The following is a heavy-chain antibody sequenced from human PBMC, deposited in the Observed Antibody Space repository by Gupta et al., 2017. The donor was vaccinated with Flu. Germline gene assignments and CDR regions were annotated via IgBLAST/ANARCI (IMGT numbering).Heavy chain of an antibody. Sequence: EVELLVFGGGLVQTWGCVRLSRVASAITVTDYAMTWVRHAPGKGLERVSSISGSAGSTYYADYVNGRFTTSRDNTKITVYLQMISLRVEDTAAYDCRKGTAGMETDYWGQGTLVTVSA. CDR1: AITVTDYA. CDR2: ISGSAGST. V-gene: IGHV3-23*01. CDR3: RKGTAGMETDY. J-gene: IGHJ4*02. D-gene: IGHD6-13*01.